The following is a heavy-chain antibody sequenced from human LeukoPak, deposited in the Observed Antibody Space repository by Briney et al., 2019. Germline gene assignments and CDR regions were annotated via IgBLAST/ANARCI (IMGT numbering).Heavy chain of an antibody. CDR2: ISSSGSTI. CDR1: GFTFSSYE. J-gene: IGHJ4*02. Sequence: PGGSLRLSCAASGFTFSSYEMNWVRQAPGKGLEWVSYISSSGSTIYYADSVKGRFTISRDNAKNSLYLQMNSLRAEDTAVYYCAREPYLGELSLFFDYWGQGTLVTVSS. D-gene: IGHD3-16*02. CDR3: AREPYLGELSLFFDY. V-gene: IGHV3-48*03.